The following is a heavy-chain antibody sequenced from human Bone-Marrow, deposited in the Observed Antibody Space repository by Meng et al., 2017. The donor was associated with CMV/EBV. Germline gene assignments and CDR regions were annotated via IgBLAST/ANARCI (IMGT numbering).Heavy chain of an antibody. CDR1: GFTFSSYW. Sequence: GESLKISCAASGFTFSSYWMHWVRQAPGKGLVWVSRINSDGSSTSYADSVKGRFTISRDNAKNTLYLQMNSLRAEDTAVYYCARKMRQFWSGGGGMDVWGQGTTVTGSS. V-gene: IGHV3-74*01. D-gene: IGHD3-3*01. CDR2: INSDGSST. CDR3: ARKMRQFWSGGGGMDV. J-gene: IGHJ6*02.